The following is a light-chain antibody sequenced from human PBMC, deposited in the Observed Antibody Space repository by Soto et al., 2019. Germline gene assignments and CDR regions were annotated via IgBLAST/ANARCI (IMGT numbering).Light chain of an antibody. V-gene: IGKV2-24*01. CDR3: MQATQSCT. CDR2: KIS. Sequence: DIVLTQTRLSSPVTLGQPASISCRSSQSLVHIDGNTYFNWPQQRPGQPPRLLIYKISNRFPGVPDRFSCSGAGTAFTRKISGVEAEDVGVYYCMQATQSCTFGQGTRLEVK. J-gene: IGKJ2*02. CDR1: QSLVHIDGNTY.